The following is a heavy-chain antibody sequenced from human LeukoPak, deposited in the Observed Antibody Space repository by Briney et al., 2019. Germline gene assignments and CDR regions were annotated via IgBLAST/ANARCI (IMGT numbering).Heavy chain of an antibody. CDR1: GFTFSSYS. D-gene: IGHD3-10*01. J-gene: IGHJ4*02. V-gene: IGHV3-21*01. Sequence: GGSLRLSCAASGFTFSSYSMNWVRQAPGKGLEWVSSISSSSSYIYYADSVKGRFTISRDNAKNSLYLQMSSLRAEDTAVYYCARDLRAMVRGVIHYWGQGTLVTVSS. CDR3: ARDLRAMVRGVIHY. CDR2: ISSSSSYI.